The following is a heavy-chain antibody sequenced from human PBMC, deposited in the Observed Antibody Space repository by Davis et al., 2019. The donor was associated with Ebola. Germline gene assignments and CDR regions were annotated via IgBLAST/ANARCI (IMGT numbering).Heavy chain of an antibody. CDR1: GYTFSSYY. J-gene: IGHJ4*02. CDR2: INPSGGST. CDR3: ARDAGMAALGY. Sequence: ASVKVSCKASGYTFSSYYMHWVRQAPGQGLEWMGIINPSGGSTSYAQKFQGRVTMTRDTSTSTVYMELSSLRSEDTAVYYCARDAGMAALGYWGQGTLVTVSS. D-gene: IGHD3-10*01. V-gene: IGHV1-46*01.